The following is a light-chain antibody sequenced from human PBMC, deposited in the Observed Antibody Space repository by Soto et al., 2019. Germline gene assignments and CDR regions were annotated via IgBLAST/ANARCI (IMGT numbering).Light chain of an antibody. CDR3: QQRGSWPPSIT. Sequence: EVVLTQSPATLSLSPGDRATLSCRASQSVSHALAWYQQKPGQAPRLLIHDASSRATGIPARFSGSGSETDFTLTISSLEPGDFAVYYCQQRGSWPPSITFGQGTRLEIK. CDR1: QSVSHA. J-gene: IGKJ5*01. CDR2: DAS. V-gene: IGKV3-11*01.